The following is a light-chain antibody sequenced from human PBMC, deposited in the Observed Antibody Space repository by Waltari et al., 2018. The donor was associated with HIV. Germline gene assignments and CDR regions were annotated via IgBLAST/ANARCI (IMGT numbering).Light chain of an antibody. J-gene: IGLJ2*01. V-gene: IGLV3-19*01. CDR3: TSRDTSDNHIEVL. CDR2: GKH. Sequence: SSELTQDPAVSVALGQTVRITCQGDTLRSYYASWYQQKPGQAPVLVIYGKHNRPAGIPDRFTGSSSGNTASLTITGAQAEDEADYYCTSRDTSDNHIEVLFGGGTKLTVL. CDR1: TLRSYY.